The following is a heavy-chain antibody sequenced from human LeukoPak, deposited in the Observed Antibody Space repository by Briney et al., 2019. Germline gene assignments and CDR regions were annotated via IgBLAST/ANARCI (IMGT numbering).Heavy chain of an antibody. J-gene: IGHJ5*02. CDR1: GLTFSTYW. CDR2: IKQDGSEK. Sequence: GGSLRLSCAASGLTFSTYWMSWVRQAPGKGLEWVANIKQDGSEKYFVDSVKGRFTISRDNAKNLVYLQMNSLRGEDTAVYYCARGGDYGDYVGLNWFDPWGQGTLVTVSS. CDR3: ARGGDYGDYVGLNWFDP. D-gene: IGHD4-17*01. V-gene: IGHV3-7*03.